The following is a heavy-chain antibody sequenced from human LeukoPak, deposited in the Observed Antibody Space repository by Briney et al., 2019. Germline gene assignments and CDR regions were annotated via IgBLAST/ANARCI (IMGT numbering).Heavy chain of an antibody. CDR2: ISYDGSNK. J-gene: IGHJ4*02. Sequence: GGSLRLSCADSGFTFRNYAMHWVRQAPGKGLEWVAVISYDGSNKYYAASVKGRFTISRDNSKNTLYLQMNSLRAEDTAVYYCAKEPGYYFDYWGQGTLVTVSS. D-gene: IGHD1-14*01. CDR1: GFTFRNYA. CDR3: AKEPGYYFDY. V-gene: IGHV3-30-3*01.